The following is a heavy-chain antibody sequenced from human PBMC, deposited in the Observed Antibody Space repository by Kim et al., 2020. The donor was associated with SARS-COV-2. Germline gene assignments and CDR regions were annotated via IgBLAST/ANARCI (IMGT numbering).Heavy chain of an antibody. J-gene: IGHJ4*02. CDR1: GFTFSSYS. V-gene: IGHV3-21*01. D-gene: IGHD4-17*01. CDR3: ARGTTVVGGLDY. CDR2: ISSSSSYI. Sequence: GGSLRLSCAASGFTFSSYSMNWVRQAPGKGLEWVSSISSSSSYIYYADSVKGRFTISRDNAKNSLYLRMNSLRAEDTAVYYCARGTTVVGGLDYWGQGTLVTVSS.